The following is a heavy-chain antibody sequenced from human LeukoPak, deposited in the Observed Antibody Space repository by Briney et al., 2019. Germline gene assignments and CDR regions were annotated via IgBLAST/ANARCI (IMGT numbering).Heavy chain of an antibody. CDR3: AKGSDYSEKFDY. CDR2: ISYDGSNR. J-gene: IGHJ4*02. CDR1: GFTFSSYG. D-gene: IGHD4-11*01. Sequence: GGSLRLSCAASGFTFSSYGMHWVRQAPGKGLEWVAVISYDGSNRYYADSVKGRFTISRDNSKNTLYLQMNSLRAEDTAVYYCAKGSDYSEKFDYWSQGTLVTVSS. V-gene: IGHV3-30*18.